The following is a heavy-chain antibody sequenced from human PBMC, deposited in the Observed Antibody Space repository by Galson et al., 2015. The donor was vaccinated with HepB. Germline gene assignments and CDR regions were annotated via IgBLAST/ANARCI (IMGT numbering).Heavy chain of an antibody. CDR3: ARVADSDYGDHAHFDY. V-gene: IGHV3-11*06. Sequence: SLRLSCAASGFTFSDYYMSWIRQAPGKGLEWLSYTSSNTIYANYADSVKGRFTISRDNVKNSMFLQMDSLRADDTAVYYCARVADSDYGDHAHFDYWGQGTLVTVSS. CDR1: GFTFSDYY. D-gene: IGHD4-17*01. CDR2: TSSNTIYA. J-gene: IGHJ4*02.